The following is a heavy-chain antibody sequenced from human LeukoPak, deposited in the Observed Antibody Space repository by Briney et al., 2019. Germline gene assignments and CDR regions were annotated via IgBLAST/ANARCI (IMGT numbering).Heavy chain of an antibody. D-gene: IGHD5-12*01. CDR3: ARGVDIVATIWDY. CDR2: IKIDGSEK. V-gene: IGHV3-7*03. J-gene: IGHJ4*02. CDR1: GFTFSTYW. Sequence: GGSLRLSCAASGFTFSTYWMSWVRQAPGKGLEWVTNIKIDGSEKYYVDSVKGRFTISRDNAKNSLYLQMNSLRVEDTAVYYCARGVDIVATIWDYWGQGTLVTVSS.